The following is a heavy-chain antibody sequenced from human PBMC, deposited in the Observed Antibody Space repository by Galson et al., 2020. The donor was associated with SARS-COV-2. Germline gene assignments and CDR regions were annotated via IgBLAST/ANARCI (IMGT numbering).Heavy chain of an antibody. J-gene: IGHJ3*02. CDR3: AKLDSGYDWGGFGAFDI. Sequence: GGSLRISCAASGFTFDDYAMHWVRQAPGKGLEWVSGISWNSGSIGYADSVKGRFTISRDNAKNSLYLQMNSLRAEDTALYYCAKLDSGYDWGGFGAFDIWGQGTMVTVSS. V-gene: IGHV3-9*01. CDR2: ISWNSGSI. D-gene: IGHD5-12*01. CDR1: GFTFDDYA.